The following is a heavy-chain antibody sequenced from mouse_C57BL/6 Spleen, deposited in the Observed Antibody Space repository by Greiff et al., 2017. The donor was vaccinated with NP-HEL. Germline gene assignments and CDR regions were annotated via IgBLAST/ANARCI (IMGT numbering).Heavy chain of an antibody. D-gene: IGHD1-1*01. V-gene: IGHV1-82*01. CDR2: IYPGDGDT. J-gene: IGHJ4*01. CDR3: ARYYYGSSYEMDY. CDR1: GYAFSSSW. Sequence: QVQLQQSGPELVKPGASVKISCKASGYAFSSSWMNWVKQRPGKGLEWIGRIYPGDGDTNYNGKFKGKATLTADKSSSTAYMQLSSLTSEDSAVYFCARYYYGSSYEMDYWGQGTSVTVSS.